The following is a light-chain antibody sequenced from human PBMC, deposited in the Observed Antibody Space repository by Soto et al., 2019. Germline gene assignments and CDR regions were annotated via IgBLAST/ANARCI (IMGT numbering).Light chain of an antibody. J-gene: IGKJ1*01. CDR2: DAS. Sequence: DIVLTQSPGTLSLSPGERATLSCRASQSVSSNYLAWYQQKPGQAPRLLIYDASSRATGIPDRFSGSGSGTDFTLTVSRLEPEDFAVYYCQQYSNSPPWTFGQGTKVDIK. V-gene: IGKV3-20*01. CDR3: QQYSNSPPWT. CDR1: QSVSSNY.